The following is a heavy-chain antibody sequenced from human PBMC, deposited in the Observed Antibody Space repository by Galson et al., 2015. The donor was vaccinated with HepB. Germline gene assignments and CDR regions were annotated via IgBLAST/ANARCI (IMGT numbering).Heavy chain of an antibody. CDR1: GFTVSSNY. J-gene: IGHJ6*02. V-gene: IGHV3-66*01. CDR2: IYSGGST. Sequence: SLRLSCAASGFTVSSNYMSWVRQAPGKGLEWVSVIYSGGSTYYADSVKGRFTISRDNSKNTLYLQMNSLRAEDTAVYYCAGDVVPAAESYYYYGMDVWGQGTTVTVSS. CDR3: AGDVVPAAESYYYYGMDV. D-gene: IGHD2-2*01.